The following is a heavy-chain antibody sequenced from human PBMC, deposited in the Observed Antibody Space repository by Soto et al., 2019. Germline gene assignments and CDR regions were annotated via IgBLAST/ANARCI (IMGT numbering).Heavy chain of an antibody. CDR2: IIPIFGTA. Sequence: QVQLVQSGAEVKKPGSSVTVSCKASGGPFSSYTISWVRQAPGQGLEWMGGIIPIFGTANYAQKFQGRVTSPADESTSTAYMELSSLRSEDTAVYYCARGNHRWLQLWYFDLWGRGTLVTVSS. J-gene: IGHJ2*01. V-gene: IGHV1-69*12. CDR1: GGPFSSYT. D-gene: IGHD5-12*01. CDR3: ARGNHRWLQLWYFDL.